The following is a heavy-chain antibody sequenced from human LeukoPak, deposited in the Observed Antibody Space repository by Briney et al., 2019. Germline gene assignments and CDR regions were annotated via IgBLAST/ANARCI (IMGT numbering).Heavy chain of an antibody. Sequence: VKPGGSLRLSCAASGFTFSSYNMNWVGQAPGKGLEWVSSISSSSSYIYYAVSVKGRFTISRDNAKNSLYLQMNSLRAEDTAVYYCARGPPYSSSSVFFDYWGQGTLVTVSS. CDR3: ARGPPYSSSSVFFDY. J-gene: IGHJ4*02. CDR1: GFTFSSYN. D-gene: IGHD6-6*01. CDR2: ISSSSSYI. V-gene: IGHV3-21*01.